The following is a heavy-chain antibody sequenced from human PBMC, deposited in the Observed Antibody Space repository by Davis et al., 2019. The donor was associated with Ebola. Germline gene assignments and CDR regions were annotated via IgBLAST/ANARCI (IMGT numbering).Heavy chain of an antibody. V-gene: IGHV1-8*01. Sequence: ASVKVSCKASGYTFTSYDINWVRQATGQGLEWMGWMNPNSGNTGYAQKFQGRVTMTRNTSISTAYMELSSLRSEDTAVYYCARRVSGSYYRPFDYWGQGTLVTVSS. J-gene: IGHJ4*02. CDR3: ARRVSGSYYRPFDY. CDR2: MNPNSGNT. CDR1: GYTFTSYD. D-gene: IGHD1-26*01.